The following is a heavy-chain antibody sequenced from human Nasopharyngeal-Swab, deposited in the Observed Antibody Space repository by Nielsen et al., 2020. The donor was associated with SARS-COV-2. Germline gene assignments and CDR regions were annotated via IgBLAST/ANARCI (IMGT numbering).Heavy chain of an antibody. J-gene: IGHJ4*02. Sequence: SVKVSCKASGGTFSSYAISWVRQAPGQGLEWMGGIIPIFGTANYAQKFQGRVTITADESTSTAYMELSSLRSEDPAVYYCARVLSGLVDYFDYWGQGTLVTVSS. D-gene: IGHD3-3*01. CDR2: IIPIFGTA. CDR3: ARVLSGLVDYFDY. V-gene: IGHV1-69*13. CDR1: GGTFSSYA.